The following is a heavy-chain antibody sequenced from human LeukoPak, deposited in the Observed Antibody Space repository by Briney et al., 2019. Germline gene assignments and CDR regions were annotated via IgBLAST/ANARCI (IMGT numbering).Heavy chain of an antibody. CDR2: ISYLSSHV. J-gene: IGHJ4*02. Sequence: KTGGSLRLSCSASGFAFSDYDMNWVRQAPGKGLEWVSSISYLSSHVYYGDSVKGRFSISRDNAKNSLYLQMNSLGAEDTAIYYCGRAFPPLRTSSAGDLWGQGILVTVSS. CDR3: GRAFPPLRTSSAGDL. CDR1: GFAFSDYD. D-gene: IGHD3-16*01. V-gene: IGHV3-21*01.